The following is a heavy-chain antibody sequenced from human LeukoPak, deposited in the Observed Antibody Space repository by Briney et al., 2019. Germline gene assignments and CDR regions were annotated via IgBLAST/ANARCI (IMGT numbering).Heavy chain of an antibody. CDR1: GFTFSSYA. Sequence: GRSLRLSCAVSGFTFSSYAMHWVRQAPGKGLEWVAVISYDGSNKYYADSVKGRFTISRDNSKNTLYLQMNSLRAEDTAVYYCARAGGCSSTSCYYYYGMDVWGQGTTVTASS. CDR3: ARAGGCSSTSCYYYYGMDV. J-gene: IGHJ6*02. D-gene: IGHD2-2*01. CDR2: ISYDGSNK. V-gene: IGHV3-30-3*01.